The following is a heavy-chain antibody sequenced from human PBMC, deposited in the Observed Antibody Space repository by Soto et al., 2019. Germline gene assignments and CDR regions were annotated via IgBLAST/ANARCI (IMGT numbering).Heavy chain of an antibody. Sequence: LSHNCRVGKGCISSWYPYRCRNSQPPGKGLEWIGNVYYSGNTYYNPSLKSRLIISIDTSKNQFPLKVGSVTAADTAVYYCASSSLYGMVVWGQGTTVTVSS. V-gene: IGHV4-30-4*01. J-gene: IGHJ6*02. CDR3: ASSSLYGMVV. CDR2: VYYSGNT. CDR1: KGCISSWYPY.